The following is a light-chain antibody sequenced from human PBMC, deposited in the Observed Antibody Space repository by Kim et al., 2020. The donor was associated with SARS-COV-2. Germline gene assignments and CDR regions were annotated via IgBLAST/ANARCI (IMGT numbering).Light chain of an antibody. V-gene: IGKV3-20*01. J-gene: IGKJ4*01. CDR3: QQYGSSPLT. Sequence: SPVEGATLSCRASQSVSSSYLAWYQQKPGQAPRLLIYGASSRATGIPARFSGSGSGTDFTLTISRLEPEDFAVYYCQQYGSSPLTFGGGTKVDIK. CDR1: QSVSSSY. CDR2: GAS.